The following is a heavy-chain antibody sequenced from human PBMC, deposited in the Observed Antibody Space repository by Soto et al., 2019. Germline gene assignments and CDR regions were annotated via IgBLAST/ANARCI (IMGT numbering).Heavy chain of an antibody. J-gene: IGHJ4*02. CDR1: GFTFSSYG. CDR2: IWYDGSNK. D-gene: IGHD3-10*01. Sequence: QVQLVESGGGVVQPGRSLRLSCAASGFTFSSYGMHWVRQAPGKGLEWVAVIWYDGSNKYYADSVKGRFTISRDNPKNTLYLQMNSLRAEDTAVYYCARDSAESPGPFPLKYWGQGTLVTVSS. CDR3: ARDSAESPGPFPLKY. V-gene: IGHV3-33*01.